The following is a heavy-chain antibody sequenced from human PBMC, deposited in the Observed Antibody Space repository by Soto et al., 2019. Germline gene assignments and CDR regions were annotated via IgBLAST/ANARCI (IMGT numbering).Heavy chain of an antibody. V-gene: IGHV1-8*01. Sequence: ASVKVSCKASGYTFTSYDINWVRQATGQGLEWMGGMDPEDGDTIYAQKFQGRVTMTKDTSTDTAYMELSSLRSEDTAVYYCGTWVRRVGESNGYKAFDYWGQGTLVTVSS. CDR3: GTWVRRVGESNGYKAFDY. D-gene: IGHD3-22*01. CDR2: MDPEDGDT. J-gene: IGHJ4*02. CDR1: GYTFTSYD.